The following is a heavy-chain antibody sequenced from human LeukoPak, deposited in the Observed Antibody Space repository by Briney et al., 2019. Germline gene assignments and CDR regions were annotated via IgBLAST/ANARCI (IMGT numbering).Heavy chain of an antibody. D-gene: IGHD3-3*01. CDR2: IHIYRGNT. CDR1: GYSSTNYG. V-gene: IGHV1-18*01. CDR3: ARERASYDFWSGYPFDP. J-gene: IGHJ5*02. Sequence: ASVKVSCKASGYSSTNYGISWVRQAPGQGLEWMGWIHIYRGNTNYAQKLQGRVTMTTDTSTSTAYMELRSLRSDDTAVYYCARERASYDFWSGYPFDPWGQGTLVTVSS.